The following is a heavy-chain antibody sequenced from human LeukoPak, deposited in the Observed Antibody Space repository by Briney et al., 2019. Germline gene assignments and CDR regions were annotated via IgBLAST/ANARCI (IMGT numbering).Heavy chain of an antibody. CDR3: ARWGYQLDAFDI. Sequence: PGGSLRLSCAASGFTFSDYCMSWVRQAPGKGLEWVANILQDGSEKYYVDSMKGRFTISRDNAKNTLYLQMNSLRAEDTAVYYCARWGYQLDAFDIWGQGTMVTVSS. J-gene: IGHJ3*02. CDR2: ILQDGSEK. D-gene: IGHD2-2*01. CDR1: GFTFSDYC. V-gene: IGHV3-7*01.